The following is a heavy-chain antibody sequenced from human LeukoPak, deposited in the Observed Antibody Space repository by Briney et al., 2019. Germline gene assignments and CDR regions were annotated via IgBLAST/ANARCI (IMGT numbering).Heavy chain of an antibody. CDR3: ARDAYSGSYSYYFDY. D-gene: IGHD1-26*01. CDR2: INPNSGGT. V-gene: IGHV1-2*06. J-gene: IGHJ4*02. CDR1: GYTFTGYY. Sequence: ASVKVSCKASGYTFTGYYMHWVRQAPGQGLEWMGRINPNSGGTNYAQKFQGRVTMTRDTSISTAYMELSRLRPDDTAVYYCARDAYSGSYSYYFDYWGQGTLVTVSS.